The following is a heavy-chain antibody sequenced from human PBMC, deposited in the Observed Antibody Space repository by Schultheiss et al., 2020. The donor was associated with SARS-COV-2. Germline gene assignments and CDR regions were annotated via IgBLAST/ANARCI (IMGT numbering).Heavy chain of an antibody. V-gene: IGHV6-1*01. J-gene: IGHJ6*02. CDR1: GDSVSSISAA. D-gene: IGHD1-26*01. CDR3: ARGSGDEIYYYYGMDV. Sequence: SETLSLTCAISGDSVSSISAAWNWIRQSPSRGLEWLGRTYYRSKWYNDYAVSVKSRITINPDTSKNQFSLQLNSVTPEDTAVYYCARGSGDEIYYYYGMDVWGQGTTVTVSS. CDR2: TYYRSKWYN.